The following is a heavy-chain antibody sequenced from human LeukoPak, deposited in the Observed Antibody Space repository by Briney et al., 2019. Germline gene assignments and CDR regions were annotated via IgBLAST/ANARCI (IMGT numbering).Heavy chain of an antibody. V-gene: IGHV1-8*03. CDR2: LNPNSGNT. Sequence: ASVKVSCKASGYTFTSYDIIWVRQATGQGLEWMGWLNPNSGNTGYAQKFQGRVTITRNTSISTAYMELSSLRSEYTAVYYCARGLYSSSWYERDYWGQGTLVTVSS. D-gene: IGHD6-13*01. CDR1: GYTFTSYD. CDR3: ARGLYSSSWYERDY. J-gene: IGHJ4*02.